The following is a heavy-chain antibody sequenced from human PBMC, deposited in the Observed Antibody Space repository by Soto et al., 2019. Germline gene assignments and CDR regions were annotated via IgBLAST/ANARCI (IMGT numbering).Heavy chain of an antibody. V-gene: IGHV3-74*01. Sequence: EVQLVESGGGLVQPGGSLRLSCAASGFTFSSYWMHWVRQAPGKGLVWVSRINSDGSSTSYADSVKGRFTISRDNAKNTVYLQMNSLRAEDTAVYYCARVGYYDFWSGYSDYYYYYGMDVWGQGTTVTVSS. CDR2: INSDGSST. CDR3: ARVGYYDFWSGYSDYYYYYGMDV. CDR1: GFTFSSYW. D-gene: IGHD3-3*01. J-gene: IGHJ6*02.